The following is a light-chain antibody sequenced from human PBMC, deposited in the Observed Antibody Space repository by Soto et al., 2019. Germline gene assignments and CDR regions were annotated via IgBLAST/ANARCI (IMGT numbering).Light chain of an antibody. Sequence: QSAPTQPASVSGSPGQSITISCTGTSSDIGSHDYVSWYQYHPGKAPKLIIYEVTNRPSGVSDRFSGSKSGGTASLTISGLQAEDEADYHCTSYTSNTALVFGTGTKVTVL. CDR2: EVT. J-gene: IGLJ1*01. V-gene: IGLV2-14*01. CDR3: TSYTSNTALV. CDR1: SSDIGSHDY.